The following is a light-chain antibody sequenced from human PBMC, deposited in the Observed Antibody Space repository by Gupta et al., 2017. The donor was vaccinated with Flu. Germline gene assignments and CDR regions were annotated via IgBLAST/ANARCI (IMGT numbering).Light chain of an antibody. CDR2: DVT. CDR3: CSYATTYTWV. V-gene: IGLV2-11*03. Sequence: SVTISSTGTFSDVGADNYVYWYQQPPAKAPKLIISDVTKRPSGVPERFSGSKAANTASLTISGLQPVDEADYYCCSYATTYTWVFGGGTKLTVL. CDR1: FSDVGADNY. J-gene: IGLJ3*02.